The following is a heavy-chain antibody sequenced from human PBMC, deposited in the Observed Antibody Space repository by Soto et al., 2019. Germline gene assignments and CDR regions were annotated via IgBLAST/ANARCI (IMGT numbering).Heavy chain of an antibody. D-gene: IGHD6-19*01. CDR3: ARCIAVAGAEFDP. CDR1: GYTFTNYA. J-gene: IGHJ5*02. Sequence: ASVKVSCEASGYTFTNYAISWVRQAPGQGLEWMGWISTYNGDTSYAQKLQGRVTMTTDTSTSTAYMELRSLRSDDTAVYYCARCIAVAGAEFDPWGQGTLVTVSS. V-gene: IGHV1-18*01. CDR2: ISTYNGDT.